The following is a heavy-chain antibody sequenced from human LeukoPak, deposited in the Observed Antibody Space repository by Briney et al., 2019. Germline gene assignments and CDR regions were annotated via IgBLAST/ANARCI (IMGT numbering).Heavy chain of an antibody. Sequence: GGSLRLSCADSGFTFSSYWMSWVRQAPGKGLEWGANINQDGREKYYVDSVKGRFTISRDNAKNSLYLQMNSLRAEDTAVYYCARVRFGELLPFDYWDQGTLVTVSS. J-gene: IGHJ4*02. CDR3: ARVRFGELLPFDY. CDR1: GFTFSSYW. CDR2: INQDGREK. V-gene: IGHV3-7*01. D-gene: IGHD3-10*01.